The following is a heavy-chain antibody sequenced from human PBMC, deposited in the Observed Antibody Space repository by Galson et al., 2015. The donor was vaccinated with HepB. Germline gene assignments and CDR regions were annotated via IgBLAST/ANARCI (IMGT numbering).Heavy chain of an antibody. Sequence: QSGAEVKKPGESLRISCKGSGYTFTNNWITWVRQMPRKGLEWVGRINPTDSSANYSPSFQGHVSISIDKSVTTAYLQWSSLKASDTAIYYCARGRGWTDYWGQGTLLTVTS. J-gene: IGHJ4*02. CDR3: ARGRGWTDY. V-gene: IGHV5-10-1*01. CDR2: INPTDSSA. CDR1: GYTFTNNW. D-gene: IGHD6-19*01.